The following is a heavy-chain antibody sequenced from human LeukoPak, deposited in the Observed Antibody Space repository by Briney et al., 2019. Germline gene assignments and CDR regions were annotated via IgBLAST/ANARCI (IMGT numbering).Heavy chain of an antibody. CDR3: ARDFHDYGGNSGSDY. Sequence: ASVKVSCKSSGYTFSDYYIHWVRQAPGQGLEWMGWINPSSGDTNYAQKFQGRVTMTRDTSISTAYMELRWLRSDDTAVYYCARDFHDYGGNSGSDYWGQGTLVTVSS. D-gene: IGHD4-23*01. CDR1: GYTFSDYY. CDR2: INPSSGDT. J-gene: IGHJ4*02. V-gene: IGHV1-2*02.